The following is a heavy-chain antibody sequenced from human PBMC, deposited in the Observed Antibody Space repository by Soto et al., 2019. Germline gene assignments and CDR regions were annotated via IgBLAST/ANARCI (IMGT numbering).Heavy chain of an antibody. V-gene: IGHV3-23*01. Sequence: EVQLLESGGGLVQPGGSLRLSCVAPGFSFRNFAMSWIRQAPGKGLEWISGISDTGSHTYYADSVRGRFSISRDNPKITLYLQMNSLRVNDTAVYYCAKGGSPYFNDDPFDIWGQGTMVTVSS. CDR2: ISDTGSHT. CDR1: GFSFRNFA. CDR3: AKGGSPYFNDDPFDI. D-gene: IGHD2-15*01. J-gene: IGHJ3*02.